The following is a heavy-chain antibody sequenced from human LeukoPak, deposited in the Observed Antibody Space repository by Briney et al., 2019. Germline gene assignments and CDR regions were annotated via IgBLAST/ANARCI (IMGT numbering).Heavy chain of an antibody. V-gene: IGHV3-21*01. Sequence: PGGSLRLSCAASGFTFSSYSMNWVRQAPGKGLEWVSSISSGSAYIYYADSVKGRFTISRDNAKNSLYLQMNSLRAEDTAVYYCAREVGATASHFDYWGQGTLVTVSS. D-gene: IGHD1-26*01. CDR2: ISSGSAYI. J-gene: IGHJ4*02. CDR3: AREVGATASHFDY. CDR1: GFTFSSYS.